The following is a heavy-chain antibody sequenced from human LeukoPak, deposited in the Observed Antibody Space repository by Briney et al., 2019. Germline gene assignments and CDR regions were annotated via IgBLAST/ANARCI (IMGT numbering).Heavy chain of an antibody. D-gene: IGHD6-6*01. Sequence: TGGSLRLSCEASGFIFGNYAMTWVRQTPGKGLEWVSSISGSGGTKYYVDSVKGRFTISRDNSKNTLYLQMNSLKAEDTALYYCAKERVKLAARPVGLDYWGQGTLVTVSS. CDR2: ISGSGGTK. CDR3: AKERVKLAARPVGLDY. J-gene: IGHJ4*02. CDR1: GFIFGNYA. V-gene: IGHV3-23*01.